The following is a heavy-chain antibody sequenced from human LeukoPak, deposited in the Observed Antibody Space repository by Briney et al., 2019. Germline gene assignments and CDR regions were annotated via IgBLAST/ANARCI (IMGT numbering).Heavy chain of an antibody. D-gene: IGHD3-22*01. V-gene: IGHV1-69*04. Sequence: SVKVSCKASGYTFTSYYMHWVRQAPGQGLEWMGRIIPILGIANYAQKFQGRVTITADKSTSTAYMELSSLRSEDTAVYYCARDSAMIVAYWGQGTLVTVSS. CDR3: ARDSAMIVAY. CDR1: GYTFTSYY. CDR2: IIPILGIA. J-gene: IGHJ4*02.